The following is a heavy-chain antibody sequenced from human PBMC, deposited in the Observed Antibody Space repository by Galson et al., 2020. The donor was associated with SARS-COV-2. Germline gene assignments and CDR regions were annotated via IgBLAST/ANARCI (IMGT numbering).Heavy chain of an antibody. CDR3: TTSFSYYYDSSGLDY. D-gene: IGHD3-22*01. Sequence: GESLKISCKASGYTLTELSMHWVRQAPGKGLEWIGGIDPEDGEINYAQKVQGRFTMTEDTSTDTAYMELSSLRSEDTAVYYCTTSFSYYYDSSGLDYWGQGALVTVCS. CDR1: GYTLTELS. V-gene: IGHV1-24*01. J-gene: IGHJ4*02. CDR2: IDPEDGEI.